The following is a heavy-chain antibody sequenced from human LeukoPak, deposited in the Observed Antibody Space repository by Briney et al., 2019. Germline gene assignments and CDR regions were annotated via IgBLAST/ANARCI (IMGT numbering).Heavy chain of an antibody. J-gene: IGHJ4*02. Sequence: GGSLRLSCAASGFTFSSYAMHWVRQAPGKGLEWVAVISYDGSNKYYADSVKGRFTISRDNSKNTLYLQMNSLIAEDTAVYYCARDADYGGNSGFDYWGQGTLVTVSS. V-gene: IGHV3-30-3*01. CDR1: GFTFSSYA. CDR3: ARDADYGGNSGFDY. CDR2: ISYDGSNK. D-gene: IGHD4-23*01.